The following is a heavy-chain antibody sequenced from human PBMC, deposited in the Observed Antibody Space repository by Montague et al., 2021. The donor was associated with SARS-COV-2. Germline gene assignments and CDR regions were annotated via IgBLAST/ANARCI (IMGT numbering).Heavy chain of an antibody. V-gene: IGHV4-59*08. Sequence: SETLSLTCTVSGGSLSSYYWSWIRQPPGKGLEWIGYIYYSGSTNYNPSLKSRVTISVDTSKNQFSLNLSSVTAADTAVYCCARHVSGSLTHFHHWGQGSLVTVSS. CDR1: GGSLSSYY. J-gene: IGHJ1*01. CDR2: IYYSGST. CDR3: ARHVSGSLTHFHH. D-gene: IGHD1-26*01.